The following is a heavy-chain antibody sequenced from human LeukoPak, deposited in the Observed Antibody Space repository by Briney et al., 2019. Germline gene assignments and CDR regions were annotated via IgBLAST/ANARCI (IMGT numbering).Heavy chain of an antibody. CDR3: ARDNDDYYDSSGYYYFDY. Sequence: GGSLRLSCAASGFTFSSYSMSWVRQAPGKGLEWVSSISDDSNYIYYADSVEGRFTISRDNAKNSLYLQMNSLRAEDTAVYYCARDNDDYYDSSGYYYFDYWGQGTLVTVSS. CDR1: GFTFSSYS. V-gene: IGHV3-21*01. J-gene: IGHJ4*02. D-gene: IGHD3-22*01. CDR2: ISDDSNYI.